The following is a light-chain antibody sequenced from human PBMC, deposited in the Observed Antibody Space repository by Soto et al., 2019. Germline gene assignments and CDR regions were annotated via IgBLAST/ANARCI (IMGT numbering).Light chain of an antibody. CDR3: QQYNNWPPIT. V-gene: IGKV3-15*01. CDR1: QSVNTK. Sequence: EIVMTQSPGTLSVSPGERVTLSCRASQSVNTKLAWYQQKVGQAPRLLIYGASTRATGISARFSGSGSGTEFTLTISSLQSEDFALYYCQQYNNWPPITFGQGTRLDIK. J-gene: IGKJ5*01. CDR2: GAS.